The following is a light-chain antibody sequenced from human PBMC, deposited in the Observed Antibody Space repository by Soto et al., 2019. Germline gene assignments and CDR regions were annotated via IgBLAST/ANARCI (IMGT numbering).Light chain of an antibody. V-gene: IGKV1-27*01. CDR2: SAS. Sequence: DIQMTQSPSSLSASVGDRVTITCRASQGISNYLAWYQQKPGKVPQLLIYSASVLQSGVPSRFSGSGSETDFTITISSLQPEDVATYYCKKYNSALWTFGQGTKVEIK. CDR3: KKYNSALWT. J-gene: IGKJ1*01. CDR1: QGISNY.